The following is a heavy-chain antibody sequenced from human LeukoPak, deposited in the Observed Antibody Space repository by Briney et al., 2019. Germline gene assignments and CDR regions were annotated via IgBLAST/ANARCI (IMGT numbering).Heavy chain of an antibody. CDR1: GGSISSSSYY. CDR2: IYYSGST. D-gene: IGHD3-22*01. CDR3: ATSSRITMIVVVTEFDY. V-gene: IGHV4-39*01. Sequence: SETLSLTCTVSGGSISSSSYYWGWIRQPPGKGLEWIVSIYYSGSTYYNPHLKSRVTISVDTSKNQFSLKLSSVTAADTAVYYCATSSRITMIVVVTEFDYWGQGTLVTVSS. J-gene: IGHJ4*02.